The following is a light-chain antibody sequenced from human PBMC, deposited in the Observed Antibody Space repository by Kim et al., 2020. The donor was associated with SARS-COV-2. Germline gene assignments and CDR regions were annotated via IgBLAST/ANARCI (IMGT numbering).Light chain of an antibody. J-gene: IGKJ1*01. CDR3: LQYKAYPRT. CDR2: AAS. CDR1: QYIRND. V-gene: IGKV1-17*01. Sequence: AYIGERLTLTGRASQYIRNDLGWLQQKAGKARQRLVYAASTLQSGVPPRFSASGSGREFTLTISSLQPEDFATYFCLQYKAYPRTFGHGTKVDIK.